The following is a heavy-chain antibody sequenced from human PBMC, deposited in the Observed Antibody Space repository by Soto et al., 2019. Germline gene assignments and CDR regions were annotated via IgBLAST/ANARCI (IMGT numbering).Heavy chain of an antibody. J-gene: IGHJ5*02. CDR3: ARDVAGFMGLYGSSWYA. Sequence: QVQLVQSGAEVKKPGSSVKVSCKASGGTFSSYAISWVRQAPGQGLEWMGGIIPIFGTANYAQKFQGRVTITEDESTSTAYMELSSRRSEDTAAYYCARDVAGFMGLYGSSWYAWGQGTMVTVSS. CDR1: GGTFSSYA. CDR2: IIPIFGTA. D-gene: IGHD6-13*01. V-gene: IGHV1-69*01.